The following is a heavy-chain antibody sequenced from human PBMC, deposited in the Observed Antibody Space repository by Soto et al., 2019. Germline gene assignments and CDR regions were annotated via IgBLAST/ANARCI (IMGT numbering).Heavy chain of an antibody. CDR3: ARDPYPYGSGSDRIKNWFDP. J-gene: IGHJ5*02. CDR1: GGTFSSYT. D-gene: IGHD3-10*01. CDR2: IIPILGIA. Sequence: QVQLVQSGAEVKKPGSSVKVSCKASGGTFSSYTISWVRQAPGQGLEWMGRIIPILGIANYAQKFQGRVTITADKSTSTAYMELSSLRSEDTAVYYCARDPYPYGSGSDRIKNWFDPWGQGTLVTVSS. V-gene: IGHV1-69*08.